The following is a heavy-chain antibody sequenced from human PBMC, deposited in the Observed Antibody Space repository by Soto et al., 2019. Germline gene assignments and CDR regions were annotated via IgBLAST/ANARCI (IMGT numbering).Heavy chain of an antibody. CDR1: GYSFTIYW. CDR3: AKGYNWNDAVYPI. Sequence: GESLKISCKGSGYSFTIYWISWVRQRPGKGLEWMGRIDPSDSYTNCSPSFQGHVTISADKSISTAYLQWSSLKASDTAMYYCAKGYNWNDAVYPIWGQGTLVTVSS. V-gene: IGHV5-10-1*01. J-gene: IGHJ4*02. CDR2: IDPSDSYT. D-gene: IGHD1-1*01.